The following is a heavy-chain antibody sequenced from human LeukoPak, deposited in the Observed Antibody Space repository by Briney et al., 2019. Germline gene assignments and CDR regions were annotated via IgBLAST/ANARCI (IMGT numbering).Heavy chain of an antibody. Sequence: SETLSLTCTVSGGSISTYYWSWIRQPPGKGLEWIGYIYYSGSTNYNPSLKSRVTMSVDTSKNQFSLKLSSVTAADTAVYYCAREVRAGFDYWGQGTLVTVSS. CDR1: GGSISTYY. CDR3: AREVRAGFDY. CDR2: IYYSGST. J-gene: IGHJ4*02. D-gene: IGHD6-19*01. V-gene: IGHV4-59*12.